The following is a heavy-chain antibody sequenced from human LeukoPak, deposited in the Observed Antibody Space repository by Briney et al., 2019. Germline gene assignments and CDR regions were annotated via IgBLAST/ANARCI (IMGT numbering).Heavy chain of an antibody. D-gene: IGHD4-17*01. CDR1: GFTFSSYS. CDR3: ARAGYGDYRFDY. Sequence: GGSLRLSCAASGFTFSSYSMNWVRQAPGKGLEWVSSISSSSSYIYYADSVKGRFTISRDNAKNSLYLQMNSLRAEDTAVYYCARAGYGDYRFDYWGQGTLVTVSS. CDR2: ISSSSSYI. J-gene: IGHJ4*02. V-gene: IGHV3-21*01.